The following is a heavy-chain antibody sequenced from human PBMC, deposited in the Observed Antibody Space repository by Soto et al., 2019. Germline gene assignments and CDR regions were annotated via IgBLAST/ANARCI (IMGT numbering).Heavy chain of an antibody. CDR2: IYHTGTT. V-gene: IGHV4-59*01. Sequence: PSETLSLTCHVSGSSMSDYYWSWIRQSPGKGLEWFGYIYHTGTTNYNPTLKSRVTMSIDTSSNQFSLRVRSVTAADTAVYFCTRVPLEYTYGPDFWGQGTLVTVSS. J-gene: IGHJ4*02. CDR3: TRVPLEYTYGPDF. CDR1: GSSMSDYY. D-gene: IGHD5-18*01.